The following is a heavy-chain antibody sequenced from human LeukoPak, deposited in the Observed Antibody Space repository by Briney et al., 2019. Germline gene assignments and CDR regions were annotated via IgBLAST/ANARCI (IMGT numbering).Heavy chain of an antibody. V-gene: IGHV1-8*01. CDR3: ATRYYAAAGSFDY. CDR2: MNPNSGNT. CDR1: GYTFTSYD. J-gene: IGHJ4*02. Sequence: AAVKVSCKASGYTFTSYDINWVRQATGQGLEWMGWMNPNSGNTGYAQKFQGRVTMTRNTSISTAYMELNSLRSEDTAVYYCATRYYAAAGSFDYWGQGTLVTVSS. D-gene: IGHD6-13*01.